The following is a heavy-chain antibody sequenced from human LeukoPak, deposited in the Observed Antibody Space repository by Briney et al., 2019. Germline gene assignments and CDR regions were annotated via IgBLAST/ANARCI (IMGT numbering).Heavy chain of an antibody. D-gene: IGHD5-18*01. Sequence: SETLSLTCRVSGASINSGSNYWGWIRQPPGKTLEWIGSICSSGSTYYNPSLKSRVIIMIDTPKNHFSLTLSSVTAADTAVYYCATDTGSYAFDIWGQGTMVTVSS. CDR2: ICSSGST. CDR1: GASINSGSNY. V-gene: IGHV4-39*01. CDR3: ATDTGSYAFDI. J-gene: IGHJ3*02.